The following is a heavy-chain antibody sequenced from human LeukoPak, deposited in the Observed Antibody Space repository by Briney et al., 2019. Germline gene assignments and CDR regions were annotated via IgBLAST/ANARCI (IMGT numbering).Heavy chain of an antibody. CDR1: GFTFSTYG. CDR3: VRGGGTSPSGISYYFDY. J-gene: IGHJ4*02. D-gene: IGHD3-10*01. V-gene: IGHV3-33*01. Sequence: PGGSLRLSCAVSGFTFSTYGMHWVRQAPGEGLEWVAVIRYDGSNKYYADSVKGRFTISRDNSKNILYLEMDSLRAEDTALYYCVRGGGTSPSGISYYFDYWGQGTLVTVSS. CDR2: IRYDGSNK.